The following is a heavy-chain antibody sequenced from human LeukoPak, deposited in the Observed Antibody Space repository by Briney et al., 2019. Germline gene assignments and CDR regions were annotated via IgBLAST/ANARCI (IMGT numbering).Heavy chain of an antibody. Sequence: PGGSLRLSCAASGFTVSSNYMSWVRQAPGKGLEWVSVIYSGGSTYYADSVKGRFTISRDNSKNTLYLQMNSLRAEDTAVYYCARERDPMVRENWFDPWGQGTLVTVSS. D-gene: IGHD3-10*01. CDR1: GFTVSSNY. CDR3: ARERDPMVRENWFDP. CDR2: IYSGGST. V-gene: IGHV3-66*01. J-gene: IGHJ5*02.